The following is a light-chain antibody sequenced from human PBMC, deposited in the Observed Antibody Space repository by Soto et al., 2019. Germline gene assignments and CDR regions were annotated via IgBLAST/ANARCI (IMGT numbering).Light chain of an antibody. CDR3: QQDSEWPWT. CDR1: QGVYSH. V-gene: IGKV3-15*01. J-gene: IGKJ1*01. CDR2: AAS. Sequence: EIVMTQSPATLSVSPGERATLSCRASQGVYSHLAWYQEKPGQAPRLILYAASTRATGIPARFSGGGSGTKFTLNISSLQSEDFAVYSYQQDSEWPWTFGHATKVEIK.